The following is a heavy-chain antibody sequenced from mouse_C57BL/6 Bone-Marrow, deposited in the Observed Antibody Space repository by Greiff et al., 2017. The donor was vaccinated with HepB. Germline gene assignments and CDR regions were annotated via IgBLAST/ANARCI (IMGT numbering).Heavy chain of an antibody. D-gene: IGHD2-4*01. J-gene: IGHJ2*01. Sequence: VKLQESGPELVKPGASVKISCKASGYAFSSSWMNWVKQRPGKGLEWIGRIYPGDGDTNYNGKFKGKATLTADKSSSTAYIQLSSLTSEDSAVYFCATNYDYDGYWGQGTTLTVSS. CDR1: GYAFSSSW. CDR2: IYPGDGDT. CDR3: ATNYDYDGY. V-gene: IGHV1-82*01.